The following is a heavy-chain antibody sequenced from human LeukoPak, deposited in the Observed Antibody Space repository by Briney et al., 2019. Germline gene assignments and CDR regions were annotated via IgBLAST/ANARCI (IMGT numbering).Heavy chain of an antibody. Sequence: SETLSLTCTVSGGSISSYYWSWVRQPAGKGLEWIGRIYTSGSTNYNPSLKSRVTMSVDTSKNQFSLKLSSVTAADTAVYYCARGRPSYSGSYYRFYFQHWGQGTLVTVSS. CDR1: GGSISSYY. V-gene: IGHV4-4*07. J-gene: IGHJ1*01. D-gene: IGHD1-26*01. CDR3: ARGRPSYSGSYYRFYFQH. CDR2: IYTSGST.